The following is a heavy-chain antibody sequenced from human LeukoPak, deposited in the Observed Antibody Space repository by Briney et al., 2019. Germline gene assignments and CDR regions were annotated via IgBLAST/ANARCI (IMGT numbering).Heavy chain of an antibody. CDR2: IYYSGST. Sequence: SDTLSLTCTVSGGSISSYYWSWIRQPPGKGLEWIGYIYYSGSTNYNPSLKSRVTISVDTSKNQFSLKLSSVTAADTAVYYCARTLYSSGWQNYYYYYYYMDVWGKGTTVTVSS. J-gene: IGHJ6*03. CDR3: ARTLYSSGWQNYYYYYYYMDV. D-gene: IGHD6-19*01. CDR1: GGSISSYY. V-gene: IGHV4-59*07.